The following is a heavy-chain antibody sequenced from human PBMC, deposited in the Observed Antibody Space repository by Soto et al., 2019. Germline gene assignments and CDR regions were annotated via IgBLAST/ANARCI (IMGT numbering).Heavy chain of an antibody. CDR3: ASNPGIAAAGSWDYYGMDV. V-gene: IGHV4-39*01. Sequence: SETLSLTCTVSGGSISSSSYYWGWIRQPPGKGLEWIGSIYYSGSTYYNPSLKSRVTISVDTSKNQFSLKLSSVTAADTAVYYCASNPGIAAAGSWDYYGMDVWGQGTRVTVSS. CDR1: GGSISSSSYY. CDR2: IYYSGST. J-gene: IGHJ6*02. D-gene: IGHD6-13*01.